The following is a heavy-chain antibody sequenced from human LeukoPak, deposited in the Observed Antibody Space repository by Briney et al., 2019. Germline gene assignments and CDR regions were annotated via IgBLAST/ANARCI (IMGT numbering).Heavy chain of an antibody. CDR3: ARDWPGISLHFDL. D-gene: IGHD2-15*01. CDR2: INPNTGDT. Sequence: GASVKVSCKASGFTFNAYYIHWVRQAPGQGLEWKGWINPNTGDTNFAQKFQGRVAMTRDTSLSTAYMDLSRLTSDDTAVYYCARDWPGISLHFDLWGRGTLITVSS. CDR1: GFTFNAYY. V-gene: IGHV1-2*02. J-gene: IGHJ2*01.